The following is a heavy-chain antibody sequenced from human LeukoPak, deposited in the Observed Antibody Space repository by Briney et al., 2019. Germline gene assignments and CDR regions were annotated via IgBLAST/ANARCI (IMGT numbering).Heavy chain of an antibody. CDR1: GGSISSYY. J-gene: IGHJ3*02. CDR2: IYYSGST. CDR3: ARAEVITMGRGDIFSSAFDI. D-gene: IGHD3-10*01. V-gene: IGHV4-59*01. Sequence: TSETLSLTCTVSGGSISSYYWSWIRQPPGKGLEWIRYIYYSGSTNYNPSLKSRVTISVDTSKNRFSLKLSSVTAADTAVYYCARAEVITMGRGDIFSSAFDIWGQGTMVTVSS.